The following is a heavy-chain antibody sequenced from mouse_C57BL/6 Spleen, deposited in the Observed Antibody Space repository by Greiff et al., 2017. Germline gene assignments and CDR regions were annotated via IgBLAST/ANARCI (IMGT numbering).Heavy chain of an antibody. CDR2: IFPGSGST. CDR1: GYTFTDYY. Sequence: QVQLKESGPELVKPGASVKISCKASGYTFTDYYINWVKQRPGQGLEWIGWIFPGSGSTYYNEKFKGKATLTVDKSSSTAYMLLSSLTSEDSAVYFCARCDLWHSITVVATRSWFAYWGQGTLVTVSA. J-gene: IGHJ3*01. D-gene: IGHD1-1*01. CDR3: ARCDLWHSITVVATRSWFAY. V-gene: IGHV1-75*01.